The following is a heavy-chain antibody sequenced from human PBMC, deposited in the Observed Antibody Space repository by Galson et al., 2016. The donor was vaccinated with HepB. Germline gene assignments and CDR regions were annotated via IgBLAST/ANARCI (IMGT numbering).Heavy chain of an antibody. CDR2: IHSSGST. CDR3: ARESCSGDCYFDS. D-gene: IGHD2-21*01. Sequence: TLSLTCTVSGGSVNIGANFWSWIRHLPGKGLEWIGYIHSSGSTYYKRSLKSRVTISLDTSTIQFSLRLKSLTVADTAVYYCARESCSGDCYFDSWGQGMLVTVAS. J-gene: IGHJ4*02. V-gene: IGHV4-31*03. CDR1: GGSVNIGANF.